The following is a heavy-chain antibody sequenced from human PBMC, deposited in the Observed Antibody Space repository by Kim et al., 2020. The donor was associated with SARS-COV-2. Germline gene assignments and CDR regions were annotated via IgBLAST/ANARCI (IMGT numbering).Heavy chain of an antibody. V-gene: IGHV3-30*07. Sequence: VNGRFTISRHNSKNTLYLQMNSLGAEDTAVYYCARDLVLMVYATYGMDVWGQGTTVTVSS. CDR3: ARDLVLMVYATYGMDV. J-gene: IGHJ6*02. D-gene: IGHD2-8*01.